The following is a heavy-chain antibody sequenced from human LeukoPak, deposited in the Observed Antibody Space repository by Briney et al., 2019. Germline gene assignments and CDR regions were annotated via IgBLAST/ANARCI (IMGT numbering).Heavy chain of an antibody. CDR2: IYYSGST. D-gene: IGHD3-3*01. CDR1: GGSISGYN. J-gene: IGHJ6*03. CDR3: ARNSGGGTSSTGEFWSASHYYYYMDF. V-gene: IGHV4-59*08. Sequence: SETLSLTCTVSGGSISGYNWSWVRQPPGKGLEWIGYIYYSGSTNYNPSLKSRVTISVDTSKNQFSLKLSSVTAADTPVYYCARNSGGGTSSTGEFWSASHYYYYMDFLVKGTTVTVSS.